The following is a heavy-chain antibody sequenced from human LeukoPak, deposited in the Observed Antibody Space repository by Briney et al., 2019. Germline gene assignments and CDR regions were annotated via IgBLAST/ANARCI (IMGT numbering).Heavy chain of an antibody. CDR2: IYYSGST. CDR3: ARQGYYYDSSGYYPLDY. D-gene: IGHD3-22*01. CDR1: GGSISSSSYY. Sequence: SETLSLTCTVSGGSISSSSYYWGWIRQPPGKGLEWIRSIYYSGSTYYNPSLKSRVTISVDTSKNQFSLKLSSVTAADTAVYYCARQGYYYDSSGYYPLDYWGQGTLVTVSS. V-gene: IGHV4-39*01. J-gene: IGHJ4*02.